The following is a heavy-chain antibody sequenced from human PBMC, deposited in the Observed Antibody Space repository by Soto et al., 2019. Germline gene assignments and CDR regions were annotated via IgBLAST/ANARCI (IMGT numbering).Heavy chain of an antibody. J-gene: IGHJ4*02. CDR1: GGSVSSGSYY. D-gene: IGHD6-19*01. CDR2: IYYSGST. CDR3: ARSRPALGC. Sequence: SETLSLTCTVSGGSVSSGSYYWSWIRQPPGKGLEWIGYIYYSGSTNYNPSLKSRVTISVDTSQNQFSLKLSSVTAADTAVYCCARSRPALGCWGQGTLGTVSS. V-gene: IGHV4-61*01.